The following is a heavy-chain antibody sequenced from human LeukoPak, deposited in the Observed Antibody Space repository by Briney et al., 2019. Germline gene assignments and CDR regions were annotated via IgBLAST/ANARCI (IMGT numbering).Heavy chain of an antibody. D-gene: IGHD1-26*01. Sequence: GASVTASCKASGYTFTSYDINWVRQATGQGLEWMGWMNPNSGNTGYAQKFQGRVTITRNTSISTAYMELSSLRSEDTAVYYCARDLEWEQHNAFDIWGQGTMVTVSS. CDR1: GYTFTSYD. CDR3: ARDLEWEQHNAFDI. J-gene: IGHJ3*02. V-gene: IGHV1-8*03. CDR2: MNPNSGNT.